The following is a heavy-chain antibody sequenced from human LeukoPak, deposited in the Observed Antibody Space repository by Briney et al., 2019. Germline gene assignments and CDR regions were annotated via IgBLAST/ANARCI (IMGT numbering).Heavy chain of an antibody. J-gene: IGHJ5*02. Sequence: PGGSLRLSCAASGFTFSGYAMHWVRQAPGKGLEWVAVISYDGSNKYYADSVKGRFTISRDNSKNTLNLQMNSLRAEDTAVYYCARDGRYCSGGSCYNWFDPWGQGTLVTVSS. CDR2: ISYDGSNK. D-gene: IGHD2-15*01. CDR3: ARDGRYCSGGSCYNWFDP. CDR1: GFTFSGYA. V-gene: IGHV3-30*04.